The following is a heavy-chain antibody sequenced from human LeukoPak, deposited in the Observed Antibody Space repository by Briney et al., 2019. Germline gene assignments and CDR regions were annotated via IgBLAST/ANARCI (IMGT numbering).Heavy chain of an antibody. V-gene: IGHV1-18*01. CDR3: ARGSDYYTPSGAHYYYMDV. J-gene: IGHJ6*03. CDR2: TSAYNGQT. CDR1: GYTLTSYG. D-gene: IGHD3-10*01. Sequence: ASVKVSCKASGYTLTSYGISWVRQTPGQGLEWMGCTSAYNGQTNYAQKFQARVTMTTDTSTTTAYMELRNLRSDDTAVYYCARGSDYYTPSGAHYYYMDVWGKGTTVTVSS.